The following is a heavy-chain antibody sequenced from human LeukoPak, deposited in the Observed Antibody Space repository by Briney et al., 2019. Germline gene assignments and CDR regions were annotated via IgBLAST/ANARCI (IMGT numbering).Heavy chain of an antibody. J-gene: IGHJ4*02. V-gene: IGHV3-30*03. CDR3: ALSSSWYGGFFDY. CDR1: GFTFSSYG. D-gene: IGHD6-13*01. Sequence: GSLRLSCTASGFTFSSYGMHWVRQAPGKGLEWVALISYDGSNKYYADSVKGRFTISRDNSKNTLYLQMNSLRAEDTAVYYCALSSSWYGGFFDYWGQGTLVTVSS. CDR2: ISYDGSNK.